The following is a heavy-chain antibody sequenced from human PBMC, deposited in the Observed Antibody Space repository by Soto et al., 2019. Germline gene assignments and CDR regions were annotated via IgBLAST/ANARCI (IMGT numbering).Heavy chain of an antibody. CDR1: GVTFSIVG. CDR3: AKSTTRDIYSLFDY. V-gene: IGHV3-30*18. CDR2: VSYDGSNK. J-gene: IGHJ4*02. Sequence: GGSLRLSCAASGVTFSIVGMLWVRQAPGKGLEWVALVSYDGSNKYYADSVKGRFTISRDNSKNTLDLQMNSLRAEDTAVYYCAKSTTRDIYSLFDYWGQGTLVTVSS. D-gene: IGHD4-4*01.